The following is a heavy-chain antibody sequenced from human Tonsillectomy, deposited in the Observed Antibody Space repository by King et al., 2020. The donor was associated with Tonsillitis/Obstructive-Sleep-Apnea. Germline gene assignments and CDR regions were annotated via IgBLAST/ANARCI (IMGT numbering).Heavy chain of an antibody. CDR1: GYSFTSYW. CDR2: IYTGDSDA. J-gene: IGHJ4*02. D-gene: IGHD4-11*01. CDR3: ARPLVDHSNYLTL. Sequence: VQLVESGADVKKPGESLKISCKGSGYSFTSYWIGWVRQMPGKGLEWMGIIYTGDSDARYSPSFKGQVTISADKSITTAYLQWSSLKASDTAMYYCARPLVDHSNYLTLWGQGTLVTVSS. V-gene: IGHV5-51*01.